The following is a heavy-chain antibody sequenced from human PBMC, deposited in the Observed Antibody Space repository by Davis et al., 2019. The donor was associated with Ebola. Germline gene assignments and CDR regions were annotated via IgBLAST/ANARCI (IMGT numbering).Heavy chain of an antibody. J-gene: IGHJ6*02. Sequence: ESLKISCTVSGGSISSHYWTWIRQPPGKGLEWIGYIYHSGSTYYNPSLKSRVTISVDTSKNQFSLKLSSVTTADTAVYYCAREKDYYYHGLDVWGQGTTVTVSS. CDR2: IYHSGST. D-gene: IGHD2-15*01. CDR1: GGSISSHY. CDR3: AREKDYYYHGLDV. V-gene: IGHV4-59*11.